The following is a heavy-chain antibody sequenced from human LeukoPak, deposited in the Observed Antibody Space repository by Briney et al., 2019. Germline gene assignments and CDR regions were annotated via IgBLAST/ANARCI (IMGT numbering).Heavy chain of an antibody. J-gene: IGHJ4*02. V-gene: IGHV3-21*01. Sequence: GGSLRPSCAASGLTFSDYSMNWVRQAPGKGLEWVSLISSSSGYIYYADPVKGRFTISRDNAKNSLYLQMNSLRAEDTAVYYCAREGLVGAIDYWGQGTLVTVSS. CDR3: AREGLVGAIDY. CDR1: GLTFSDYS. D-gene: IGHD1-26*01. CDR2: ISSSSGYI.